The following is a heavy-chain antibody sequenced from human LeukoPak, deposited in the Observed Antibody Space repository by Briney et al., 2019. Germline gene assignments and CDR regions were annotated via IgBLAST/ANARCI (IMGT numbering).Heavy chain of an antibody. D-gene: IGHD5-18*01. CDR1: GYTFTGYY. J-gene: IGHJ4*02. CDR3: ARDLPGSTATDPLSGY. V-gene: IGHV1-2*02. CDR2: INPNSGGT. Sequence: GASVKVSCKASGYTFTGYYMHWVRQAPGPGLEWMGWINPNSGGTNYAQKFQGRVTMTRDTSISTAYMELSRLRSDDTAVYYCARDLPGSTATDPLSGYWGQGTLVTVSS.